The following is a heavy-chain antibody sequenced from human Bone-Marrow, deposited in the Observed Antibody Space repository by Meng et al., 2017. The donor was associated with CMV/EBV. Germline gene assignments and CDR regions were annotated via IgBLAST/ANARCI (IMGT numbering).Heavy chain of an antibody. CDR2: INWNGSST. Sequence: GESLKISCAASGFTSDDYGMSWVRQAPGKGLEWVSGINWNGSSTGCADSGKGRFTICRDNAKNSLYLQMNSLRAEDTAVYYCARDLDVVVPADAQYYYYYYGMDVWGQGTTVTFSS. J-gene: IGHJ6*02. CDR1: GFTSDDYG. V-gene: IGHV3-20*04. CDR3: ARDLDVVVPADAQYYYYYYGMDV. D-gene: IGHD2-2*01.